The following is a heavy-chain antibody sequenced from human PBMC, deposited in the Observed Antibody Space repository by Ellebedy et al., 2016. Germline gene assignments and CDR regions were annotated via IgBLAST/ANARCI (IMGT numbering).Heavy chain of an antibody. V-gene: IGHV2-5*01. CDR2: IYGHDDK. CDR1: GFLLSTSEVV. Sequence: SGPTLVKPGQTLTLTCTFSGFLLSTSEVVVGWVRQPPGRAPEWLAFIYGHDDKRYSPSLRNRLTITKDTSKNQVVLTLTNMDPVDTATYYCVHRTTVTSFDCWGQGTLVTVSS. D-gene: IGHD4-17*01. CDR3: VHRTTVTSFDC. J-gene: IGHJ4*02.